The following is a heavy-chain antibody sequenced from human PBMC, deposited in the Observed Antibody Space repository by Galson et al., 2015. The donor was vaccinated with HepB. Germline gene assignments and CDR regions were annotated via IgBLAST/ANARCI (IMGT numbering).Heavy chain of an antibody. V-gene: IGHV3-30*02. CDR2: IRYDGSNK. J-gene: IGHJ4*02. CDR1: GFTFSSYG. CDR3: AKGSHYYGSGSYLDY. D-gene: IGHD3-10*01. Sequence: SLRLSCAASGFTFSSYGMHWVRQAPGKGLEWVAFIRYDGSNKYYADSVKGRFTISRDNSKNTLYLQMNSLRAEDTAVYYCAKGSHYYGSGSYLDYWGQGTLVTVSS.